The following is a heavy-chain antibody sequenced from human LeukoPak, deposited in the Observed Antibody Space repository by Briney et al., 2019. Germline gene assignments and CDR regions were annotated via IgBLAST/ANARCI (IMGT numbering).Heavy chain of an antibody. D-gene: IGHD1-14*01. V-gene: IGHV3-23*01. CDR1: GFTFSSYA. CDR3: AKGYHTQDY. Sequence: GGSLRLSCAASGFTFSSYAMSWVSHAPGKGLQWVSVISNGGGITYYADSVKGRFSISRDNSKNTLYLQMNSLRAEDTAVYYCAKGYHTQDYWGQGTLVTVSS. CDR2: ISNGGGIT. J-gene: IGHJ4*02.